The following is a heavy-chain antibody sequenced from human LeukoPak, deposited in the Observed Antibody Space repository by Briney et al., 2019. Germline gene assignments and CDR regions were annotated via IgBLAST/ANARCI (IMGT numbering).Heavy chain of an antibody. Sequence: PGGSLRLSCAASGFTFSSYTMNWVRQAPGKGLEWVSSISSSSSYIYYADSVKGRFTISRDNAKNSLYLQTNSLRAEDTAVYYCARDSLGYCSSTSCYTLDYWGQGTLVTVSS. CDR1: GFTFSSYT. D-gene: IGHD2-2*02. CDR2: ISSSSSYI. CDR3: ARDSLGYCSSTSCYTLDY. V-gene: IGHV3-21*01. J-gene: IGHJ4*02.